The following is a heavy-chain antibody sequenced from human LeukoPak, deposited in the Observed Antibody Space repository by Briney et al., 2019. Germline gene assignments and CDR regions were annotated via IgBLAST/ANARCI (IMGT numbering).Heavy chain of an antibody. CDR3: AHTIYYYDSSGYWILMNAFDI. CDR2: IYWNDDK. D-gene: IGHD3-22*01. CDR1: GFSLSTSGVG. J-gene: IGHJ3*02. Sequence: SGPTLVNPTQTLTLTCTFSGFSLSTSGVGVGWIRQPPGKALEWLALIYWNDDKRYSPSLKSRLTITKDTSKNQVVLTMTNMDPVDTATYYCAHTIYYYDSSGYWILMNAFDIWGQGTMVTVSS. V-gene: IGHV2-5*01.